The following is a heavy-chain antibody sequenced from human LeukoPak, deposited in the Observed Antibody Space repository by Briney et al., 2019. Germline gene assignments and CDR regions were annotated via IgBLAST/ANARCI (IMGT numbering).Heavy chain of an antibody. D-gene: IGHD3-10*01. V-gene: IGHV4-30-2*01. CDR2: IYHTGST. J-gene: IGHJ5*02. Sequence: SETLSLTCTVSGASISRGTYYWSWIRQPPGEGLEWIGYIYHTGSTYYNPSLKGRVTISVDRSKNQFSLNLNFVTAADTALYYCARGDGSGSGRWFDPWGQGTLITVSS. CDR1: GASISRGTYY. CDR3: ARGDGSGSGRWFDP.